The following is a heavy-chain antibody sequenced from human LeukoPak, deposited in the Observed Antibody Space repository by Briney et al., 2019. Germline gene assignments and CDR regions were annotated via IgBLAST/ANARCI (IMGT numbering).Heavy chain of an antibody. Sequence: GGSLRLSCAASGFTFSSYAMSWVRQAPGKGLEWVLAISGSGGSTYYADSVKGRFTISRDNSKNTLYLQMNSLRAEDTAVYYCAKARGHYYYYGMDVWGQGTTVTVSS. J-gene: IGHJ6*02. CDR3: AKARGHYYYYGMDV. V-gene: IGHV3-23*01. CDR1: GFTFSSYA. CDR2: ISGSGGST.